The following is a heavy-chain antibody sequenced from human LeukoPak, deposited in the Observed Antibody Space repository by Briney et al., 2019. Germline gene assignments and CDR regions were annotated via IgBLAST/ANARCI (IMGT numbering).Heavy chain of an antibody. CDR1: GGSISSGGYS. Sequence: SETLSLTCAVSGGSISSGGYSWSWIRQPPGKGLEWIGYIYHSGSTYYNPSLKSRVTISVDTSKNQFSLKLSSVTAADTAVYYCARIPGLAAAGSFPYWFDPWGQGTLVTVSS. CDR2: IYHSGST. J-gene: IGHJ5*02. V-gene: IGHV4-30-2*01. D-gene: IGHD6-13*01. CDR3: ARIPGLAAAGSFPYWFDP.